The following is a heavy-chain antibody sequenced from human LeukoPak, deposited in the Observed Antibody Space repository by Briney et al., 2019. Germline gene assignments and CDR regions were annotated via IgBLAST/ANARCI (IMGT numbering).Heavy chain of an antibody. CDR3: AREGYCSGGSCFGVWFDP. CDR1: GYTFTSYG. J-gene: IGHJ5*02. CDR2: INPNSGGR. V-gene: IGHV1-2*02. Sequence: ASVKVSCNASGYTFTSYGVNWGRQPPGQGLEWMGWINPNSGGRNYEQKFQGRVTMTRDTSISTAYMELSRLRSDDTAVYYCAREGYCSGGSCFGVWFDPWGQGTLVTVSS. D-gene: IGHD2-15*01.